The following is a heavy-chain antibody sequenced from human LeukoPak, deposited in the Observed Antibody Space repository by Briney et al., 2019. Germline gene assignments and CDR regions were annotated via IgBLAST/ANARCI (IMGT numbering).Heavy chain of an antibody. V-gene: IGHV3-11*01. CDR1: GFTFSDYY. Sequence: GGSLRLSCAASGFTFSDYYMSWIRQAPGKGLEWVSYISSSGSTIYYADSVKGRFTISRDNAKNSLYLQMNSLRAEDTAVYYCAKDRRYSSGWYEFDYWGQGTLVTVSS. CDR3: AKDRRYSSGWYEFDY. D-gene: IGHD6-19*01. J-gene: IGHJ4*02. CDR2: ISSSGSTI.